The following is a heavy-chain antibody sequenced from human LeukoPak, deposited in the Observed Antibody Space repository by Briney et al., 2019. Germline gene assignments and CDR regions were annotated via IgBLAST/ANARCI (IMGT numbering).Heavy chain of an antibody. CDR2: INSDGSST. V-gene: IGHV3-74*01. D-gene: IGHD2-2*01. CDR1: GFTFSSYW. CDR3: ARDTSYCSSTSCEGGDAFDI. J-gene: IGHJ3*02. Sequence: GGSLRLSCAASGFTFSSYWMHWVRQAPGKGLVWVSRINSDGSSTIYADSVKGRFTISRDNAKNTLYLQMNSLRAEDTAVYYCARDTSYCSSTSCEGGDAFDIWGQGTMVTVSS.